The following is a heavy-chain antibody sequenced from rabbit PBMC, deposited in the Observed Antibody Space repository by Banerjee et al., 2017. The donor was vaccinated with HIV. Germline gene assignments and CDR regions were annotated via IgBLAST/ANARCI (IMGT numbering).Heavy chain of an antibody. D-gene: IGHD1-1*01. J-gene: IGHJ6*01. Sequence: QSLEESGGDLVKPGASLTLTCTASGFSFSSGYYMCWVRQAPGKGLEWIACIYAGSSGSTYYASWAKGRFTISKTSSTTVTLQMTSLTAADTATYFRARDVGGWYFIQLDLWGQGTLVTDS. V-gene: IGHV1S40*01. CDR3: ARDVGGWYFIQLDL. CDR2: IYAGSSGST. CDR1: GFSFSSGYY.